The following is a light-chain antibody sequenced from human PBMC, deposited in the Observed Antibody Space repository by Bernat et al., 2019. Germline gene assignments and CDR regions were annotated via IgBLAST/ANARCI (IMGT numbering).Light chain of an antibody. V-gene: IGLV3-21*03. CDR3: QAWDSESDNVI. Sequence: SYVQTQPPSVSVAPGMTARITCEGNNIGGKSVHWYQQKPGQAPIVVVHDDSVRPSGIPERFSGSNSENTATLTISSVEAGDEDDYYCQAWDSESDNVILGGGTKLSV. CDR2: DDS. J-gene: IGLJ2*01. CDR1: NIGGKS.